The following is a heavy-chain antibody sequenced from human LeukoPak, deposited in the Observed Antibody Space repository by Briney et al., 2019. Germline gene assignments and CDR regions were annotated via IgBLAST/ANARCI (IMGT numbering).Heavy chain of an antibody. D-gene: IGHD3-10*01. CDR2: ISSSGVTI. V-gene: IGHV3-11*01. J-gene: IGHJ6*02. CDR1: GFTFSNCY. Sequence: PGGSLRLSCAASGFTFSNCYMSWIRQYPEKRLEWISYISSSGVTISYADSLKGRFTISRDNAKNSLYLQLNSLRAEDAAVYYCARGWFGELKPPYYYGRDAWGPGTTVTASS. CDR3: ARGWFGELKPPYYYGRDA.